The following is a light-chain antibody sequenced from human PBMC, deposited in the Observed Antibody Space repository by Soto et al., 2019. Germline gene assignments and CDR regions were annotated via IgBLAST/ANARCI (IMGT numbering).Light chain of an antibody. CDR2: AAS. Sequence: DIQLTQSPSFLSASVGDRVTITCLASQGISSYLAWYQQKPGKAPKLLIYAASTLQSGVPSRFSGSGSGTEFTLTISSLQPEDFATYYCQQLNSFGGGTKVEIK. CDR1: QGISSY. CDR3: QQLNS. V-gene: IGKV1-9*01. J-gene: IGKJ4*01.